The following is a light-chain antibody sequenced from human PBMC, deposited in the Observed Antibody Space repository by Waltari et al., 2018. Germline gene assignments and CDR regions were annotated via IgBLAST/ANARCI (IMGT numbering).Light chain of an antibody. J-gene: IGKJ1*01. CDR1: QGISTW. Sequence: QMTQTPSSLCASVADRFTITCRASQGISTWLAWYQQKPGKAPKVLIYGASTLLTGVPSRFSGSGSGTEFTHTISGLQPEDFATYFCQQGNSFPPTFGQGTRVEV. CDR3: QQGNSFPPT. V-gene: IGKV1-12*01. CDR2: GAS.